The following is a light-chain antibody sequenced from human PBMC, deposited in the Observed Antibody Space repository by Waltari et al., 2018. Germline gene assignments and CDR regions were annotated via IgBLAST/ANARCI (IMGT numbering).Light chain of an antibody. CDR2: RNN. Sequence: QSVLTQPPSASGTPGQRVSISCSGSHANLGSNYLYWYQQFPGMAPKLLLYRNNPRPSGVPDRFSGSKFGTSASLAISGLRSEDEADYYCYSVSANSWVFGGGTRLTVL. V-gene: IGLV1-47*01. J-gene: IGLJ3*02. CDR3: YSVSANSWV. CDR1: HANLGSNY.